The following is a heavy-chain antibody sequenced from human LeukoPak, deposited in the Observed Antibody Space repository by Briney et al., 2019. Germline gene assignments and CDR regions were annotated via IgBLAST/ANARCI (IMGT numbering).Heavy chain of an antibody. CDR1: GHTLTGYY. CDR2: INPNSGGT. Sequence: GASVTVSYKSSGHTLTGYYMHWVRQAPGQRLEWMGWINPNSGGTKYAQKFQGRVTVTRDTSISTAYIELSRLRSDDTAVYYCARLEVRGKNWFDPWGQGTLVTVSS. CDR3: ARLEVRGKNWFDP. V-gene: IGHV1-2*02. J-gene: IGHJ5*02. D-gene: IGHD3-10*01.